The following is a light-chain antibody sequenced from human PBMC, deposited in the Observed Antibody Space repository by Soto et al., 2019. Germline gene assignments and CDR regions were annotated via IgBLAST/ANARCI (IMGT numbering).Light chain of an antibody. CDR3: QQYGSSRGYT. CDR2: GAS. Sequence: EIVLTQSPGTLSMSPGERATLSCRASQSVTSNYFAWYQQKPGQAPRLLIYGASSRATGIPDRFSGSGYGTDFTLTISRLEPEDFAVYYCQQYGSSRGYTFGPGTKLEIK. V-gene: IGKV3-20*01. J-gene: IGKJ2*01. CDR1: QSVTSNY.